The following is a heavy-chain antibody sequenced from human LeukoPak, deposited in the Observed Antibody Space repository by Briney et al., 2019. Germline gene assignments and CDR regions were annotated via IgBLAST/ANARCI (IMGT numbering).Heavy chain of an antibody. J-gene: IGHJ4*02. CDR1: GFTLSSNY. CDR3: ASKRGYNYGYDN. Sequence: PGGSLRRSCAASGFTLSSNYLSWVRQAPGQGLEWVSVTYSGGSTYYADSVKGRFTISRDNSKNTLYFQMNSRRAEDTAVYYCASKRGYNYGYDNWGQGTLVTVSS. CDR2: TYSGGST. D-gene: IGHD5-18*01. V-gene: IGHV3-53*01.